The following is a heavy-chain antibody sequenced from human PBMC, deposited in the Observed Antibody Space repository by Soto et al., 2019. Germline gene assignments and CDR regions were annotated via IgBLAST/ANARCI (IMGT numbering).Heavy chain of an antibody. CDR1: GFSFSTYS. D-gene: IGHD1-1*01. Sequence: EMQLLESGGGLVQPGGSLIISCAASGFSFSTYSLSWVRQSPGKGLEWVSGISGTGESKHYADSARGRFAISRDNSRNTLSLQMSSLRAEDTAVYYFAKSWGDRWNTYYFQRWGQGTLVTVSS. V-gene: IGHV3-23*01. J-gene: IGHJ4*02. CDR2: ISGTGESK. CDR3: AKSWGDRWNTYYFQR.